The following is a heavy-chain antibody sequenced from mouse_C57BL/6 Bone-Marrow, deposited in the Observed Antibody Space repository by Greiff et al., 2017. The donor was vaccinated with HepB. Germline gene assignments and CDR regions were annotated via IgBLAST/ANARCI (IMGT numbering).Heavy chain of an antibody. D-gene: IGHD1-1*01. Sequence: VQLQQSGAELARPGASVKLSCKASGHTFTSYGISWVKQRIGQGLEWIGEIYPRSGNTYYNEKFKGKATLTADKSSSTAYMELRKLTSEDSAVYLGAREDYYGSSSGYCDHWGQGTTITVSA. CDR2: IYPRSGNT. J-gene: IGHJ2*01. V-gene: IGHV1-81*01. CDR1: GHTFTSYG. CDR3: AREDYYGSSSGYCDH.